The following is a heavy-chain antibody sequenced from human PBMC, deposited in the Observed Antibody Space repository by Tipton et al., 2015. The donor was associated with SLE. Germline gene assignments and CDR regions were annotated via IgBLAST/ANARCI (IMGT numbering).Heavy chain of an antibody. D-gene: IGHD6-19*01. J-gene: IGHJ4*02. Sequence: GSLRLSCTASGFSFRSFWMTWVRQAPGKGLEWVANPKPDGRETYSLDSVKGRFTISRDNAKQSLYLQMNNLRVEDTAIYYCARDIAVAGIEFDYQSQGTLVTVSS. V-gene: IGHV3-7*01. CDR3: ARDIAVAGIEFDY. CDR2: PKPDGRET. CDR1: GFSFRSFW.